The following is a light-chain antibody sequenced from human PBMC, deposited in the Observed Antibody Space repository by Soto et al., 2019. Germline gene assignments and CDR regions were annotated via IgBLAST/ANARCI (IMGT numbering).Light chain of an antibody. V-gene: IGKV4-1*01. CDR2: WAS. CDR1: QSVLYSSNNKNS. Sequence: DIVMTQSPDSLAVSLGERATIHCKSSQSVLYSSNNKNSLAWYQQKPGQPPKLLIYWASTRESGVPDRFSGRGFGQDSLPPFSSLRAEDVAFYHCQQYYITPWAFGQGTKGKSN. J-gene: IGKJ1*01. CDR3: QQYYITPWA.